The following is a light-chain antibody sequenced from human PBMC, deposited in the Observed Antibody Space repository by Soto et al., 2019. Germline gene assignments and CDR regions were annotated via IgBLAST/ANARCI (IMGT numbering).Light chain of an antibody. Sequence: QSVLTQPASVSGSPGQSITISCTGTSNDIGGYNYVSWLQQHPGEAPKLIIYEVSNRPSGVSNRFSGSKSGNTASLTITGLQPEDEASYYCTSYTITHIPVIFGGGTQLTFL. V-gene: IGLV2-14*01. J-gene: IGLJ2*01. CDR3: TSYTITHIPVI. CDR1: SNDIGGYNY. CDR2: EVS.